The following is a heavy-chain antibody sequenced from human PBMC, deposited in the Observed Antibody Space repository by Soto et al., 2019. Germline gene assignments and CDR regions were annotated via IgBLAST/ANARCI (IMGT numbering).Heavy chain of an antibody. CDR2: TSYDGSGK. Sequence: QVQLVESGGGVVQPGTSLRLSCVGSAFTFRSYVIHWVRQAPGKGLEWVALTSYDGSGKYYGDSVRGRFTISRDNSRNTVDLQMDSLRLEDTALYYCARWGTTGGLDVWGQGTLVSVSS. CDR3: ARWGTTGGLDV. CDR1: AFTFRSYV. V-gene: IGHV3-30*19. J-gene: IGHJ1*01. D-gene: IGHD3-16*01.